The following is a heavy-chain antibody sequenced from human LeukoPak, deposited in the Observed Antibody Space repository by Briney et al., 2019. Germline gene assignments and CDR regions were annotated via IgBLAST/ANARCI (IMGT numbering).Heavy chain of an antibody. J-gene: IGHJ5*02. Sequence: ATVKVSCKASGYTFTSYDINWVRQATGQGLEWMGWMNPDSGNTGYAQKFQGRVTMTRNTSISTAYMELSSLRSEGTAVYYCARGRFAIFGVVTHRGYWFDPWGQGTLVTVSS. V-gene: IGHV1-8*01. CDR3: ARGRFAIFGVVTHRGYWFDP. D-gene: IGHD3-3*01. CDR2: MNPDSGNT. CDR1: GYTFTSYD.